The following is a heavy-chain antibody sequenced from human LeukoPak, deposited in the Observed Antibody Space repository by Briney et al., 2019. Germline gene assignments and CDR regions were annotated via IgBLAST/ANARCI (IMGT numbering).Heavy chain of an antibody. CDR2: IYADGNT. J-gene: IGHJ6*04. D-gene: IGHD3-10*02. CDR1: GFIVNTNY. CDR3: AELGITMIGGV. Sequence: GGSLRLSCAASGFIVNTNYMTWVRQAPGRGLEWVSFIYADGNTYYSDSVKGRFTISRDNAKNSLYLQMNSLRAEDTAVYYCAELGITMIGGVWGRGTTVTISS. V-gene: IGHV3-53*01.